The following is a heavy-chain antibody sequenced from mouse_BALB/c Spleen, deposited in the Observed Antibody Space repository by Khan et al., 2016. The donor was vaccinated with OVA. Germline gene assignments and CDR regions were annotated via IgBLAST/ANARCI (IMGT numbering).Heavy chain of an antibody. Sequence: EVQLQESGPGLVKPSQSLSLTCTVTGYSITSVYAWNWIRQFPGNKLEWMGYISYSGSTTYNPSLKSRISITRDTSKNQFFLQLNSVTTEDTATYYCARWFTYWGQGTLVTVSA. CDR3: ARWFTY. CDR2: ISYSGST. V-gene: IGHV3-2*02. CDR1: GYSITSVYA. J-gene: IGHJ3*01.